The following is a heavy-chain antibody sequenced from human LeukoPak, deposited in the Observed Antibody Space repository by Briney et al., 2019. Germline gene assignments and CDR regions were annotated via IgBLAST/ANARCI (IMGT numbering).Heavy chain of an antibody. CDR2: INHSGST. CDR1: GGSFSGYY. D-gene: IGHD2-15*01. CDR3: AREGYCSGGSCYSTPY. V-gene: IGHV4-34*01. J-gene: IGHJ4*02. Sequence: SETLSLTCAVYGGSFSGYYWSWIRQPPGKGLEWIGEINHSGSTNYNPSLKSRVTISVDTSKNQFSLKLSSVTAADTAVYYCAREGYCSGGSCYSTPYWGQGTLVTVSS.